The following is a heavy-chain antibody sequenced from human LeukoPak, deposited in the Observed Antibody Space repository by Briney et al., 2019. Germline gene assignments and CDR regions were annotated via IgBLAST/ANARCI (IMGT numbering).Heavy chain of an antibody. CDR3: ARAMNGDYDAFDI. Sequence: ASVKVSCKASGGTFSSYAISWVRQAPGQGLEWMGWISAYNGNTNYAQKLQGRVTMTTDTSTSTAYMELRSLRSDDTAVYYCARAMNGDYDAFDIWGQGTMVTVSS. CDR1: GGTFSSYA. CDR2: ISAYNGNT. V-gene: IGHV1-18*01. D-gene: IGHD4-17*01. J-gene: IGHJ3*02.